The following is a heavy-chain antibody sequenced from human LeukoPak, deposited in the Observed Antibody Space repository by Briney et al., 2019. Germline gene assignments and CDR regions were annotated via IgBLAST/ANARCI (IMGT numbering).Heavy chain of an antibody. V-gene: IGHV1-69*05. Sequence: SVKVSCKASGGTFSSYAINWVRQAPGQGLEWMGGIIPIFGTANYAQKFQGRVTITTDESTSTAYMELSSLRSEDTAVYYCAKPYSYNSSGPPNSFDYWGQGTLFPPSP. J-gene: IGHJ4*02. CDR2: IIPIFGTA. D-gene: IGHD3-22*01. CDR1: GGTFSSYA. CDR3: AKPYSYNSSGPPNSFDY.